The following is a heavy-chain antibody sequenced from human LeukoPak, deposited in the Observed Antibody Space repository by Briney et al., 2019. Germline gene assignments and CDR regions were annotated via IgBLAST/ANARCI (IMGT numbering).Heavy chain of an antibody. CDR1: GFTFSSYG. J-gene: IGHJ4*02. V-gene: IGHV3-33*01. CDR3: AREMDDILTGYGLDY. Sequence: PGGSLRLSCAASGFTFSSYGMHWVRQAPGKGLEWVAIIWYDGSNEYYADSVKGRFTISRDNSKNTLHLQMNSLRAEDTAAYYCAREMDDILTGYGLDYWGQGTLVTVSS. D-gene: IGHD3-9*01. CDR2: IWYDGSNE.